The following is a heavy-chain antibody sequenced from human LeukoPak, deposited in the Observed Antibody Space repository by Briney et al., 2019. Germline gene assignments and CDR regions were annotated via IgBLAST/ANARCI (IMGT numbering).Heavy chain of an antibody. CDR3: ARDRYYYGSGSYYFDY. D-gene: IGHD3-10*01. CDR1: GGSISSYY. J-gene: IGHJ4*02. Sequence: SEALSLTCTVSGGSISSYYWSWIRQPPGKGLEWIGSIYYSGSTNYNPSLKSRVTISVDTSKNQFSLKLSSVTAADTAVYYCARDRYYYGSGSYYFDYWGQGTLVTVSS. CDR2: IYYSGST. V-gene: IGHV4-59*01.